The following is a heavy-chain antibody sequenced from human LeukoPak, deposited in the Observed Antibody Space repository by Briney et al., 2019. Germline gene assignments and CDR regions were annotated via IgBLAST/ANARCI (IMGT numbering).Heavy chain of an antibody. CDR3: AHGTTVVTCDY. J-gene: IGHJ4*02. V-gene: IGHV2-5*02. CDR2: IYWDDDK. Sequence: SGPTLVKPTQTLTLTRTFSAFSLSTSLVGVGCIRQPPGQALEWLALIYWDDDKSYSSSLKSRLTITKDTSKNQVVLTMTNMDPVDTATYYCAHGTTVVTCDYWGQGTLVTVSS. CDR1: AFSLSTSLVG. D-gene: IGHD4-23*01.